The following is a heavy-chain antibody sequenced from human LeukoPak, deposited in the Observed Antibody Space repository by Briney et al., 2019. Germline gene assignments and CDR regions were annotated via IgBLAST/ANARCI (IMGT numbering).Heavy chain of an antibody. CDR3: ARGLTQVVPAARDFDY. J-gene: IGHJ4*02. D-gene: IGHD2-2*01. CDR1: GGSISSSSYY. CDR2: IYYSGST. V-gene: IGHV4-39*01. Sequence: SETLSLTCTVSGGSISSSSYYWGWIRQPPGKGLEWIGSIYYSGSTYYNPSLKSRVTISVDTSKNQFSLKLSSVTAADTAVYYCARGLTQVVPAARDFDYWGQGTLVTVSS.